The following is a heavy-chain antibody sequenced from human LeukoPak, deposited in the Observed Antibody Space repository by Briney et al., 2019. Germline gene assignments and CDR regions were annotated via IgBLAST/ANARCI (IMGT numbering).Heavy chain of an antibody. Sequence: GGSLRLSCAASGFTFSSYAMSWVRQAPGKGLEWVSAISGIGGSTYYADSVKGRFTISRDNSKNTLYLQMNSLRAEDTAVYYCAKDLEGSGSYYFDYWGQGTLVTVSS. J-gene: IGHJ4*02. CDR1: GFTFSSYA. V-gene: IGHV3-23*01. D-gene: IGHD3-10*01. CDR3: AKDLEGSGSYYFDY. CDR2: ISGIGGST.